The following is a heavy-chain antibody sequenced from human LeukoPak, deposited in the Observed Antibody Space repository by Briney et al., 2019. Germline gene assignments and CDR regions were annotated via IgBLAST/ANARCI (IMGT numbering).Heavy chain of an antibody. D-gene: IGHD4-23*01. CDR1: GFTVSSNY. CDR2: IYSGGST. J-gene: IGHJ6*02. CDR3: VREKRGPGNFDKYYGMDV. Sequence: GGSLRLSCAASGFTVSSNYMSWVRQAPGKGLEWVSVIYSGGSTYFADSVKGRFTISRDNAKNSLYLQMNSLTPEDTALYYCVREKRGPGNFDKYYGMDVWGQGTTITVSS. V-gene: IGHV3-53*05.